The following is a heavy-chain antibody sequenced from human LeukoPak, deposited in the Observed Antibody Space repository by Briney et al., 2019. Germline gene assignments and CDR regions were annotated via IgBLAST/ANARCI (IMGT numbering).Heavy chain of an antibody. CDR1: GFTFSSYE. D-gene: IGHD3-9*01. J-gene: IGHJ6*03. CDR3: ARDRGQTGYYWSYYYYMDV. V-gene: IGHV3-48*03. Sequence: PGGSLRLSCAASGFTFSSYEMNWVRQAPGKGLEWVSYISCSGSTIYYADSVKGRFTISRDNAKNSLYLQMNSLRAEDTAVYYCARDRGQTGYYWSYYYYMDVWGKGTTVTVSS. CDR2: ISCSGSTI.